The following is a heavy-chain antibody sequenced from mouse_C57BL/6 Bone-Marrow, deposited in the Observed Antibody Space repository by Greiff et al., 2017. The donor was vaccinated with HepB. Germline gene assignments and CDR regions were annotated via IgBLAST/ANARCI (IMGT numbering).Heavy chain of an antibody. J-gene: IGHJ2*01. V-gene: IGHV5-12*01. D-gene: IGHD1-1*01. CDR1: GFTFSDYY. CDR2: ISNGGGST. Sequence: EVQLVESGGGLVQPGGSLKLSCAASGFTFSDYYMYWVRQTPEKRLEWVAYISNGGGSTYYPDTVKGRFTISRDNAKNTLYLQMSRLKSEDTAMYYCARPDYYGNYFDYWGQGTTLTVSS. CDR3: ARPDYYGNYFDY.